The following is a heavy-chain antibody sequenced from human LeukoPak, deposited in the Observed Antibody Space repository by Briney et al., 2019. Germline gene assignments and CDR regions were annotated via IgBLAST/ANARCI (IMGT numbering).Heavy chain of an antibody. CDR1: GYTFTSYY. V-gene: IGHV1-46*01. CDR2: INPSGGST. CDR3: AIVTSSNYYCCFDY. J-gene: IGHJ4*02. Sequence: GASVTVSCKASGYTFTSYYIHWVRHAPGQGLEWMGIINPSGGSTSYAQKFQGRVTMTRDTSTSTVYMVLSSLSSEDTAVYCGAIVTSSNYYCCFDYWGRGGLVTVSS. D-gene: IGHD6-13*01.